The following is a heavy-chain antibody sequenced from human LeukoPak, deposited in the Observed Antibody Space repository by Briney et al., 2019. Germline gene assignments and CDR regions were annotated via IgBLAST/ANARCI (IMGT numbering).Heavy chain of an antibody. CDR2: IKQDGSEK. CDR3: AREGLRYFDWTPYYFDY. D-gene: IGHD3-9*01. CDR1: GFTVSSNY. V-gene: IGHV3-7*01. Sequence: GGSLRLSCAASGFTVSSNYMSWVRQAPGKGLEWVANIKQDGSEKYYVDSVKGRFTISRDNAKNSLYLQMNSLRAEDTAVYYCAREGLRYFDWTPYYFDYWGQGTLVTVSS. J-gene: IGHJ4*02.